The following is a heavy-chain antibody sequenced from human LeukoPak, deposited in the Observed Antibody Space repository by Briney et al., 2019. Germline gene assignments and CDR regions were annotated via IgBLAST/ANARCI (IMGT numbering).Heavy chain of an antibody. J-gene: IGHJ4*02. V-gene: IGHV4-34*08. CDR1: GFTFSSYS. Sequence: GSLRLSCAASGFTFSSYSMNWVRQPPGKGLEWIGEINHSGSTNYNPSLKSRVTISVDTSKNQFSLKLSSVTAADTAVYYCAAIVGATTDDYWGQGTLVTVSS. D-gene: IGHD1-26*01. CDR2: INHSGST. CDR3: AAIVGATTDDY.